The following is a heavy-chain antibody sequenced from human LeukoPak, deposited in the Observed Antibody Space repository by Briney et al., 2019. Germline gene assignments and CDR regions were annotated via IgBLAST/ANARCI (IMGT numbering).Heavy chain of an antibody. CDR3: AKEGFGD. D-gene: IGHD3-10*01. J-gene: IGHJ4*02. CDR2: ISGSGGNT. V-gene: IGHV3-23*01. Sequence: GGSLRLSCTAAGFTFTSYAMSWVRQAPGKGLEWVSTISGSGGNTYYADSVKGRFTISRDNPKNTVYLQMNSLRADDTALYYCAKEGFGDWGQGTLVTVSS. CDR1: GFTFTSYA.